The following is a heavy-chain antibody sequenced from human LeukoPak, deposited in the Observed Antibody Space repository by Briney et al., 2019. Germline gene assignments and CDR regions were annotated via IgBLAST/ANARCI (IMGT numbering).Heavy chain of an antibody. CDR1: GYSISSGYY. CDR2: IYHSGST. J-gene: IGHJ6*03. Sequence: PSETLSLTCTVSGYSISSGYYWGWIRQPPGKGLEWIGSIYHSGSTYYNPSLKSRVTISVDRSKNQFSLKLSSVTAADTAVYYCARVYSSSSRYYYYYYMDVWGKGTTVTVSS. CDR3: ARVYSSSSRYYYYYYMDV. D-gene: IGHD6-6*01. V-gene: IGHV4-38-2*02.